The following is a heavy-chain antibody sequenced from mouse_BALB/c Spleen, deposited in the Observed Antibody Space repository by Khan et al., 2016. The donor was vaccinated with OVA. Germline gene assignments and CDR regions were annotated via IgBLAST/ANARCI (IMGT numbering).Heavy chain of an antibody. J-gene: IGHJ4*01. CDR3: AKLLWSHYYALDY. Sequence: QVQLKESGPGLVAPSQSLSITCTVSGFSLTDYGVSWLRQPPGKGLEWLGLIWGGGTTYYNSVLNSRLSISQDNSKSQVFLKMNSLQTDDTAMYYCAKLLWSHYYALDYWGQGTSVTVSS. CDR2: IWGGGTT. CDR1: GFSLTDYG. D-gene: IGHD1-1*02. V-gene: IGHV2-6-5*01.